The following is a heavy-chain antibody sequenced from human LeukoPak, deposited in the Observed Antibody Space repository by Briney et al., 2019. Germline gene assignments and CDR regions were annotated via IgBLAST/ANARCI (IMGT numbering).Heavy chain of an antibody. D-gene: IGHD4-11*01. V-gene: IGHV4-39*01. J-gene: IGHJ4*02. CDR3: ARHGGTRVTLVQVYYFDY. CDR2: IYYTGGT. CDR1: GGSITSSSYY. Sequence: SETLSLTCSVSGGSITSSSYYWAWNRQPPEKGLEWIGSIYYTGGTYYSPSLKSRVTISVDTSKNQFSLKLSSVTAADTAVYYCARHGGTRVTLVQVYYFDYWGQGTLVTVSS.